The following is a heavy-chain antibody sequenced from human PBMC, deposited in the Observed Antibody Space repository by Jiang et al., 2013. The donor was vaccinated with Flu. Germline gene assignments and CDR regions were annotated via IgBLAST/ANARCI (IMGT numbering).Heavy chain of an antibody. CDR3: ARGEAYDFWSGYTPKPYYFDY. Sequence: GPGLVMPSETLSLTCTVSGGSISSSIYYWDWIRQPPGKGLEWIGSIYYRGSTYYNPSLKSRVTISVDTSKNQFSLKLSSVTAADTAVYYCARGEAYDFWSGYTPKPYYFDYWAREPWSPSPQ. D-gene: IGHD3-3*01. CDR1: GGSISSSIYY. CDR2: IYYRGST. J-gene: IGHJ4*02. V-gene: IGHV4-39*01.